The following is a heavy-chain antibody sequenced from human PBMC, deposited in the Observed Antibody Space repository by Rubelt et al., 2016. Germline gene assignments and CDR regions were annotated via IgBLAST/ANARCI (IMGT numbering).Heavy chain of an antibody. CDR3: ARVLHSSSLFCY. Sequence: EVQLVESGGGLVQPGRSLRLSCAASGFTFSSYGMHWVRQAPGKGLEWVSAISGSGGSTYYADSVKGRFTSSRDNAKNSLYLQMNSLRAEDTAVYYCARVLHSSSLFCYWGQGTLVTVSS. CDR2: ISGSGGST. V-gene: IGHV3-48*04. D-gene: IGHD6-6*01. J-gene: IGHJ4*02. CDR1: GFTFSSYG.